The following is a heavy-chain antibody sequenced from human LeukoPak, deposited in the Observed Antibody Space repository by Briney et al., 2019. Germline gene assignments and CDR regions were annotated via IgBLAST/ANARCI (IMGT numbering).Heavy chain of an antibody. CDR1: GFTFSSYS. V-gene: IGHV3-21*01. CDR3: ARDPLTPYCSSTSCYQDY. Sequence: PGGSLRLSCAASGFTFSSYSMNWVRQAPGKGLEWVSSISSSSSYIYYADSVKGRFTTSRDNAKNSLYLQMNSLRAEDTAVYYCARDPLTPYCSSTSCYQDYWGRGTLVTVSS. CDR2: ISSSSSYI. J-gene: IGHJ4*02. D-gene: IGHD2-2*01.